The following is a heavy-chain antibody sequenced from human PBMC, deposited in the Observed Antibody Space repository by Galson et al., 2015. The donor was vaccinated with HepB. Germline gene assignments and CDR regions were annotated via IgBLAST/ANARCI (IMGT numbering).Heavy chain of an antibody. J-gene: IGHJ4*02. V-gene: IGHV1-46*03. CDR1: GSSFTTYY. CDR2: INPSADTT. Sequence: SVKVSCKASGSSFTTYYIHWVRQAPGQGLEWMGIINPSADTTSYAEKFQGRVSMTRDTSTTTVFVELSSLRSEDTAVYYCARDLRMNEWELPDYWGQGTLVTVTS. CDR3: ARDLRMNEWELPDY. D-gene: IGHD1-26*01.